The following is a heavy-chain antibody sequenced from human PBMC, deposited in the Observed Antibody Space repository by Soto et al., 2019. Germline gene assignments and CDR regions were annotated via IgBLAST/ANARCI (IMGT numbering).Heavy chain of an antibody. V-gene: IGHV3-48*01. D-gene: IGHD3-10*02. J-gene: IGHJ4*02. CDR3: ARDVRLPDY. CDR1: GFTFSTYS. CDR2: ISSTGETT. Sequence: EVQLVESGGGLVPPGGSLRLSCAASGFTFSTYSMNWVRQAPGKGLEWVSFISSTGETTYYADSVKGRLTISRDNAKNSLFLQMNSLTAEDPAVYYCARDVRLPDYWGQGTLVTVSS.